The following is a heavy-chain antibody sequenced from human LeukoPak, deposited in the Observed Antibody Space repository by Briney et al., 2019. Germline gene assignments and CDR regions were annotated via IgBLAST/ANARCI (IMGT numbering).Heavy chain of an antibody. CDR3: TKSFNWGYYYYGMDV. CDR1: GYSISSGYY. V-gene: IGHV4-38-2*02. CDR2: IYHSGST. J-gene: IGHJ6*02. Sequence: SETLSLTCTVSGYSISSGYYWGWIRQPPGKGLEWIGSIYHSGSTYYNPSLKSRVTISVDTSKNQFSLKLSSVTAADTAVYYCTKSFNWGYYYYGMDVWGQGTTVTVSS. D-gene: IGHD7-27*01.